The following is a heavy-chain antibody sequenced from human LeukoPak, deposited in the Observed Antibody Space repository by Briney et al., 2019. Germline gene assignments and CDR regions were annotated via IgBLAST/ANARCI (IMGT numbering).Heavy chain of an antibody. CDR3: AKDNSSSWRYYFDY. J-gene: IGHJ4*02. CDR1: GFTFSSYW. V-gene: IGHV3-7*05. CDR2: IKQDGSDT. D-gene: IGHD6-13*01. Sequence: PGGSRRLSCAASGFTFSSYWMSWVRQAPGKGLEWVANIKQDGSDTHYVDSVKGRFTISRDNAKNSLYLQMNSLRAEDTAVYYCAKDNSSSWRYYFDYWGQGTLVTVSS.